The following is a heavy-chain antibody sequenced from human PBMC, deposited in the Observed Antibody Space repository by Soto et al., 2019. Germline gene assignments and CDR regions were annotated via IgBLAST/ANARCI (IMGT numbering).Heavy chain of an antibody. J-gene: IGHJ3*02. CDR3: ARERYDILTGPPDAFDI. V-gene: IGHV1-3*01. CDR2: INAGNGNT. Sequence: ASVKVSCKASGYTFTSYAMHWVRQVPGQRLEWMGWINAGNGNTKYSQKFQGRVTITRDTSASTAYMELSSLRSEDTAVYYCARERYDILTGPPDAFDIWGQGTMVTVSS. D-gene: IGHD3-9*01. CDR1: GYTFTSYA.